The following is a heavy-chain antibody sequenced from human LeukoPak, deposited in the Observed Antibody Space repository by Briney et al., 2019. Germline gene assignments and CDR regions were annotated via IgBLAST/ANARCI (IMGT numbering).Heavy chain of an antibody. CDR3: ARQMVWFGELNWFDP. V-gene: IGHV4-59*08. CDR2: IYYSGST. D-gene: IGHD3-10*01. J-gene: IGHJ5*02. CDR1: GGSISSYY. Sequence: SETLSLTCTVSGGSISSYYWSWIRQPPGKGLEWIGYIYYSGSTYYNPSLKSRVTISVDTSKNQFSLKLSSVTAADTAVYYCARQMVWFGELNWFDPWGQGTLVTVSS.